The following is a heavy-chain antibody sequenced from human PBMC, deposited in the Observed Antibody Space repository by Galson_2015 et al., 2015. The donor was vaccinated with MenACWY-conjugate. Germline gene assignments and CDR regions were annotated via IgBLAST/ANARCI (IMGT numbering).Heavy chain of an antibody. J-gene: IGHJ4*02. CDR1: GFTFNNYW. V-gene: IGHV3-74*01. CDR2: IKADGGFS. CDR3: ARDNNWSFDS. D-gene: IGHD1-1*01. Sequence: SLRLSCAASGFTFNNYWMHWVRHPPGKGLEWISYIKADGGFSNYADSVKGRFIISTDNAKNMVYLQMDGLGDEDTAVYFCARDNNWSFDSWGQGTLVTVSS.